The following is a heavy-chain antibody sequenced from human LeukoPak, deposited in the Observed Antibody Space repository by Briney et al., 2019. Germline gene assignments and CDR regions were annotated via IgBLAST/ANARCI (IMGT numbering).Heavy chain of an antibody. D-gene: IGHD3-10*01. CDR1: GFTFSSYA. CDR3: AKVLDRGYYGSGSRAYYYYGMDV. Sequence: PGVSLRLSYAASGFTFSSYAMSWVRQAPGKGLEWVSAISGSGGSTYYADSVKGRFTISRDNSKNTLYLQMNSLRAEDTAVYYCAKVLDRGYYGSGSRAYYYYGMDVWGQGTTVTVSS. J-gene: IGHJ6*02. V-gene: IGHV3-23*01. CDR2: ISGSGGST.